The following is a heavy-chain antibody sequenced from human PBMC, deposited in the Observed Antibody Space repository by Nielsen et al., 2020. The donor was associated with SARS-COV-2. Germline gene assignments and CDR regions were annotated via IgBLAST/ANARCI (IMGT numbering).Heavy chain of an antibody. Sequence: GSLRLSCTVSGGSISSSSYYWGWIRQPPGKGLEWIGSIYYSGSTYYNPSLKSRVTISVDTSKNQFSLKLSSVTAADTAVYYCAKGVGRGSSSDWFDPWGQGTLVTVSS. V-gene: IGHV4-39*01. CDR2: IYYSGST. CDR1: GGSISSSSYY. CDR3: AKGVGRGSSSDWFDP. D-gene: IGHD6-13*01. J-gene: IGHJ5*02.